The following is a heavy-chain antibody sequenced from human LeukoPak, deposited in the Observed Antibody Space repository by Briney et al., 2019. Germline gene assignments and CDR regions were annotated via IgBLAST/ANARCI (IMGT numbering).Heavy chain of an antibody. V-gene: IGHV3-49*04. J-gene: IGHJ6*02. CDR1: GFTFGDYA. Sequence: GGSLRLSCTASGFTFGDYAMRWVRQAPGKGLEWVGFIRSKAYGGTTEYAASVKGRFTISRDDSKSIAYLQMNSLKTEDTAVYYCTRVLSSITMVRGRRYYGMDVWGQGTTVTVSS. D-gene: IGHD3-10*01. CDR2: IRSKAYGGTT. CDR3: TRVLSSITMVRGRRYYGMDV.